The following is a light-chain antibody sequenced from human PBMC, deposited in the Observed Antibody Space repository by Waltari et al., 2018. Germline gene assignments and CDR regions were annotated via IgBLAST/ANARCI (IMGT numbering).Light chain of an antibody. J-gene: IGLJ1*01. V-gene: IGLV7-43*01. CDR3: LLYYSGQGV. CDR2: STI. CDR1: TGAVTSGSY. Sequence: QTVVTQAPSLTVSPGGTITLTCASSTGAVTSGSYQNWFQQKPGQAPRALIYSTISKFSWTPARFSGSLLGGKAALTLAGVQPEDEAEYYCLLYYSGQGVFGTGTKVTVL.